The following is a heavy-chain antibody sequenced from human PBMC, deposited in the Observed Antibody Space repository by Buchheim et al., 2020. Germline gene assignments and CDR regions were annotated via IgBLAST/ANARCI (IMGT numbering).Heavy chain of an antibody. CDR1: GYSFATYW. J-gene: IGHJ4*02. CDR3: ARHHRRRSGSYQIDY. D-gene: IGHD3-10*01. V-gene: IGHV5-51*01. Sequence: EVQLVQSRAEVKKPGESLKISCQGSGYSFATYWIGWVRQMPGKGLEWMGIIYPDDSDTTYSPSFQGQVTISVDKSISTAYLQWSSLKASDTAMYYCARHHRRRSGSYQIDYWGQGTL. CDR2: IYPDDSDT.